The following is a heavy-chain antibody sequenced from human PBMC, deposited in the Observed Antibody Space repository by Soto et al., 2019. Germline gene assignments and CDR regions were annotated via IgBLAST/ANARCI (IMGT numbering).Heavy chain of an antibody. V-gene: IGHV3-33*01. CDR3: ARDRYSSGWYDLDY. CDR2: IWYDGSNK. CDR1: GFTFSSYG. D-gene: IGHD6-19*01. J-gene: IGHJ4*02. Sequence: QVQLVESGGGVVQPGRSLRLSCAASGFTFSSYGMHWVRQAPGKGLGWVAVIWYDGSNKYYADSVKGRFTISRDNSKNTLYLQMNSLRVADTAVYYCARDRYSSGWYDLDYWGQGTLVTVSS.